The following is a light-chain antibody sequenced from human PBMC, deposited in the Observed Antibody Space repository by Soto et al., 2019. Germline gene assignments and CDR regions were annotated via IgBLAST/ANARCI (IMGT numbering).Light chain of an antibody. CDR1: QSVSSSY. V-gene: IGKV3-20*01. Sequence: EIVLTQSPGTLSLSPGDRATLSCRASQSVSSSYLAWLQQKPGQAPRLLIYGASSRATGIPDRFSGSGSGTVFTLTISRLEPEDFAVYYCQQYDSSPITFGQGTRLEI. J-gene: IGKJ5*01. CDR3: QQYDSSPIT. CDR2: GAS.